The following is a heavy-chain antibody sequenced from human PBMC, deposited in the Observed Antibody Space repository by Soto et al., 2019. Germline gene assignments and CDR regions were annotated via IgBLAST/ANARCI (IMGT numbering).Heavy chain of an antibody. Sequence: QVQLVQSGAEVKKPGSSVKVSCKASGGTFSSYTISWVRQAPGQGLEWMGRIIPILGIANYAQKFQGRGTITADNPTRTAYMELSSLSSDDTAVYSCARRSTVTTGFDPWGQGTLVTVSS. CDR3: ARRSTVTTGFDP. CDR2: IIPILGIA. CDR1: GGTFSSYT. J-gene: IGHJ5*02. V-gene: IGHV1-69*02. D-gene: IGHD4-17*01.